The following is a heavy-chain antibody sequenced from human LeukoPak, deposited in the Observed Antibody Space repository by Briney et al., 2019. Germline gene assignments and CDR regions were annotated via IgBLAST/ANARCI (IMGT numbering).Heavy chain of an antibody. V-gene: IGHV4-59*12. D-gene: IGHD3-22*01. CDR2: IYYSGST. Sequence: PSETLSLTCTVSGGSISSYYWSWIRQPPGKGLEWIGYIYYSGSTNYNPSLKSRVTISVDTSKNQFSPKLSSVTAADTAVYYCAGRTYYYDSSGYHNWFDPWGQGTLVTVSS. J-gene: IGHJ5*02. CDR3: AGRTYYYDSSGYHNWFDP. CDR1: GGSISSYY.